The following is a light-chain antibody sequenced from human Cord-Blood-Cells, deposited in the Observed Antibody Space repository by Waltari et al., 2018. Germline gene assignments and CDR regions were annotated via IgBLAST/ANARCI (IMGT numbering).Light chain of an antibody. V-gene: IGLV2-14*01. CDR1: SSDVGGYNY. CDR2: EVS. Sequence: QSALTQPASVSGSPGQSITISCTGTSSDVGGYNYVSWYQKHPGKAPKLMIYEVSNLPSGVSNRFSGSKAGNTASLTLSGLQAEDEADYYCSSYTSSSTLVFGGGTKLTVL. J-gene: IGLJ2*01. CDR3: SSYTSSSTLV.